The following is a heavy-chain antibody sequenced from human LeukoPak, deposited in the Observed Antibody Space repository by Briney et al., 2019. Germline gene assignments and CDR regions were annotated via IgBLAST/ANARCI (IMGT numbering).Heavy chain of an antibody. CDR3: ARSPTDYDFWSGYLKNYMDV. D-gene: IGHD3-3*01. V-gene: IGHV1-8*03. J-gene: IGHJ6*03. Sequence: ASVEVFCKASGYTFTSYDINWVRQATGQGLEWMGWMNPNSGNTGYAQKFQGRVTITRNTSISTAYMELSSLRSEDTAVYYCARSPTDYDFWSGYLKNYMDVWGKGTTVTVSS. CDR1: GYTFTSYD. CDR2: MNPNSGNT.